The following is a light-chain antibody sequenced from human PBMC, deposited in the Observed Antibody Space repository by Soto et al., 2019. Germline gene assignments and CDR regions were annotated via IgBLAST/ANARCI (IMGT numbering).Light chain of an antibody. Sequence: EILMTQSPATLAVSPGERSTFSCRASQSVSSNYLPWYQQKPGQANRILIYGAFKRATGIKDRFRGSGSGTDFTLTISRMEPEDFAVYCCKQYGSSPRTFGQGNKVDIK. J-gene: IGKJ1*01. CDR3: KQYGSSPRT. CDR2: GAF. CDR1: QSVSSNY. V-gene: IGKV3-20*01.